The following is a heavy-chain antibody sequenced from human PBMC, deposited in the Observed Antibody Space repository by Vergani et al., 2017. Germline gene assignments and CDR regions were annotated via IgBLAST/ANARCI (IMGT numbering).Heavy chain of an antibody. Sequence: EVQLLESGGGLVQPGGSLRLSCAASGFTFSSYAMSWVRQAPGKGLEWVSAISSSGSTIYYADSVKGRFTISRDNAKNSLYLQMNSLRAEDTAVYYCARGGPVDGYNDYWGQGTLVTVSS. D-gene: IGHD5-24*01. CDR3: ARGGPVDGYNDY. J-gene: IGHJ4*02. CDR1: GFTFSSYA. V-gene: IGHV3-48*03. CDR2: ISSSGSTI.